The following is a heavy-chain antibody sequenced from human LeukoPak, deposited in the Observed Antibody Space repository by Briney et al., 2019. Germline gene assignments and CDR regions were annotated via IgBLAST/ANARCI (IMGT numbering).Heavy chain of an antibody. CDR2: ITNSSSYI. D-gene: IGHD6-19*01. V-gene: IGHV3-21*03. Sequence: GGSLRLFCAASGFTFSSHSMNWVREAPGKGLEGVSSITNSSSYIYYADSVKGRFTIYRDNAKNSLYLQMNSLRAEDTAIYYCARSSGWYHRGPDYYYYYMDVWGKGTTVTVSS. CDR3: ARSSGWYHRGPDYYYYYMDV. J-gene: IGHJ6*03. CDR1: GFTFSSHS.